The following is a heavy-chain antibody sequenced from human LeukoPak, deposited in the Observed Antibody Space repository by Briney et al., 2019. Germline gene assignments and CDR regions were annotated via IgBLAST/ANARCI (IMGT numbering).Heavy chain of an antibody. V-gene: IGHV4-59*11. D-gene: IGHD3-10*01. CDR3: ARAVYGSGSYQFDY. J-gene: IGHJ4*02. CDR1: GGSISSHY. CDR2: IYYSGST. Sequence: SETLSLTCTVSGGSISSHYWSWIRQPPGKGLEWVGYIYYSGSTNYNPSLKSRVTISVDTSKNQFSLKLSSVTAADTAVYYCARAVYGSGSYQFDYWGQGTLVTVSS.